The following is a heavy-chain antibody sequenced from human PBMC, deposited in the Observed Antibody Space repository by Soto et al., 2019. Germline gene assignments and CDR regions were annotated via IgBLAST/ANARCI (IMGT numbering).Heavy chain of an antibody. J-gene: IGHJ4*02. CDR1: GGSVSSGSYY. CDR3: ARWRGYFDY. D-gene: IGHD3-3*01. CDR2: IYYSGTT. Sequence: VQLQESGPGLVKPSETLSLTCTVSGGSVSSGSYYWSWIRQPPGKGLEWIGYIYYSGTTNYNPSLKSRVTISVDTSKKQFSLKLSSVTAADTAVYYCARWRGYFDYWGQGTLVTVSS. V-gene: IGHV4-61*01.